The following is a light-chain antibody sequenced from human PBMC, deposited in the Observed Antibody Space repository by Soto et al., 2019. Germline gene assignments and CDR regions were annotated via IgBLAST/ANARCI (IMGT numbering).Light chain of an antibody. CDR1: QSISSNY. Sequence: EIVLTSSAGTLSLSPGERATLSCRASQSISSNYLAWYQQKPGQAPRLLIYDASSRATGIPDRFSGSGSGADFTLTINRLEPEDYAVYHCQQYHSAPRTFGQGTKV. J-gene: IGKJ1*01. CDR2: DAS. V-gene: IGKV3-20*01. CDR3: QQYHSAPRT.